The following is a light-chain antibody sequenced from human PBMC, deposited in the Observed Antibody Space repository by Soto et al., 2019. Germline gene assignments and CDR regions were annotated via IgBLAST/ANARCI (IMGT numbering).Light chain of an antibody. J-gene: IGKJ1*01. V-gene: IGKV3-15*01. CDR1: QSVSID. CDR3: QQYNKWPLT. CDR2: GAS. Sequence: EIVLTQSPGTLSLSPGERATLPCRASQSVSIDLAWYQQTPGQSPRLLIYGASTRATGIPVRFSGSASGTEFTITISSLQSEDFTVYYCQQYNKWPLTFGQGTKVDIK.